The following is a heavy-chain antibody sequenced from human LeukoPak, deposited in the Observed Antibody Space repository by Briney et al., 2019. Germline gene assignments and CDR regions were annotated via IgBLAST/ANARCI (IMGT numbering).Heavy chain of an antibody. V-gene: IGHV3-30*18. D-gene: IGHD2-15*01. CDR1: GFTFSSYG. Sequence: GGSLRLSCAASGFTFSSYGMHWVRQAPGKGLEWVAVISYDGSNKYYADSVKGRFTISRDNSKNTLYLQMNSLRAEDTAVYYCAKEYSPYGMDVWGQGTTDTVSS. CDR2: ISYDGSNK. J-gene: IGHJ6*02. CDR3: AKEYSPYGMDV.